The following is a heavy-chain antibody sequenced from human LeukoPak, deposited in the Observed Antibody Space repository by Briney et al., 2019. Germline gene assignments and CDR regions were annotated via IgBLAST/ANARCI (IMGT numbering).Heavy chain of an antibody. J-gene: IGHJ4*02. CDR3: AREADSFLEYGSGGSCDGQ. CDR2: INPNSGVT. V-gene: IGHV1-2*02. Sequence: GASVKGSCKASGYTFTGYYMHWVRQAPGQGLEWMGWINPNSGVTNYAQKLKGKVTMTRDTYISTAYMELSRLRSDDTAVYYCAREADSFLEYGSGGSCDGQWGQRTLVTVSS. D-gene: IGHD2-15*01. CDR1: GYTFTGYY.